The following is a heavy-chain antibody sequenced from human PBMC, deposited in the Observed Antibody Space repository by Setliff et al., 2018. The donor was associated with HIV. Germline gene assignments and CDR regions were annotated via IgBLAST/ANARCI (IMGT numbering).Heavy chain of an antibody. Sequence: PSETLSLTCAVSGYSISSGCYWGWIRQPPGKGLEWIGSMYHTGSTYYSPSLNSRFTISVDTSKNQFSLKLRSVAAEDTAVYYCAKIPKFYEFLSGNNYFDYWGQGSLVT. V-gene: IGHV4-38-2*01. CDR1: GYSISSGCY. J-gene: IGHJ4*02. CDR3: AKIPKFYEFLSGNNYFDY. CDR2: MYHTGST. D-gene: IGHD3-3*01.